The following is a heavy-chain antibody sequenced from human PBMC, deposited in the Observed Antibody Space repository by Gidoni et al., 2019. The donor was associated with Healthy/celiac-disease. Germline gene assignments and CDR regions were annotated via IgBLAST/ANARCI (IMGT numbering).Heavy chain of an antibody. Sequence: EVQLVESGGGLVKPGGSLRLACAASGFTFSSYSMNWVRQAPGKGLEWVSSISSSSSYIYYADSVKGRFTISRDNAKNSLYLQMNSLRAEDTAVYYCARDLVVVPAAMLRYYYYGMDVWGQGTTVTVSS. CDR2: ISSSSSYI. CDR3: ARDLVVVPAAMLRYYYYGMDV. D-gene: IGHD2-2*01. V-gene: IGHV3-21*01. J-gene: IGHJ6*02. CDR1: GFTFSSYS.